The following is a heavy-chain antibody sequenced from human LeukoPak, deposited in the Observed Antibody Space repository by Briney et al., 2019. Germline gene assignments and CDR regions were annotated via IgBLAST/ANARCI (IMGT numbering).Heavy chain of an antibody. J-gene: IGHJ4*02. Sequence: GGSLRLSCAASGVTFSSYAMSWVRQAPGKGLEWGSAISGSGGSTYYADSVKGRVTISRDNSKNTLYLQMNSLRAEDTAVYYCAKSAVAGTGYWGQGTLVTVSS. CDR1: GVTFSSYA. V-gene: IGHV3-23*01. CDR2: ISGSGGST. D-gene: IGHD6-19*01. CDR3: AKSAVAGTGY.